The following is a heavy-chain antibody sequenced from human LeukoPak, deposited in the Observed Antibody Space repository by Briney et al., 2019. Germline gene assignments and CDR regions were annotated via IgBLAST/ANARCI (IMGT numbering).Heavy chain of an antibody. V-gene: IGHV3-53*01. CDR2: IYSGGST. CDR3: ARYCSSTSCYTEAFDI. Sequence: PGGSLRLSCAASGFTFSSNYMSWVRQAPGKGLGWVSVIYSGGSTYYADSVKGRFTISRDNSKNTLYLQMNSLRAEDTAVYYCARYCSSTSCYTEAFDIWGQGTMVTVSS. D-gene: IGHD2-2*02. J-gene: IGHJ3*02. CDR1: GFTFSSNY.